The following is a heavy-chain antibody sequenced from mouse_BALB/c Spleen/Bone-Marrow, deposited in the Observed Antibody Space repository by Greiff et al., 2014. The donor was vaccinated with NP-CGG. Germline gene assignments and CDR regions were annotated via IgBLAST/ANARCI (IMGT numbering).Heavy chain of an antibody. CDR1: GFTFSSYA. V-gene: IGHV5-9-4*01. D-gene: IGHD1-1*01. CDR2: ISSGGNYT. J-gene: IGHJ4*01. CDR3: VRAYGSSYAMDY. Sequence: EVQLVESGGGLVKPGGSLKLSCAASGFTFSSYAMSWVRQSPEKRLEWVAEISSGGNYTYYPDTATGRFTISRDNAKNILYLEMSSLRSDDTAMYYCVRAYGSSYAMDYWGQGTSVTVSS.